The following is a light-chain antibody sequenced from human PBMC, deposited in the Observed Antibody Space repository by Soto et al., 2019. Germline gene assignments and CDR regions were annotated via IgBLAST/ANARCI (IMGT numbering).Light chain of an antibody. V-gene: IGLV2-14*01. CDR2: EVS. CDR1: SSDVGGYNY. J-gene: IGLJ2*01. CDR3: SSYTSSSPVV. Sequence: QSALTQPASVSGSPGQSITISCTGTSSDVGGYNYVSWYQQHPGKAPKLMIYEVSNRPSGVSNRFSGSKSGNTASLTISGLQAEDDADYYCSSYTSSSPVVFGGGTKLTV.